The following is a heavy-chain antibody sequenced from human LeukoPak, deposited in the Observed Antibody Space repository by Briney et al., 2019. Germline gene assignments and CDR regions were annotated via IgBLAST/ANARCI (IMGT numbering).Heavy chain of an antibody. Sequence: PGGSLRLSCAASGFTFSSYAMSWVRQAPGKGLEWVSAISGSGGSTYYADSEKGRFTISRDNSKNTLYLQMNSLRAEDTAVYYCAKEAYCSGGSCYGGSDYWGQGTLVTVSS. CDR2: ISGSGGST. CDR3: AKEAYCSGGSCYGGSDY. V-gene: IGHV3-23*01. CDR1: GFTFSSYA. J-gene: IGHJ4*02. D-gene: IGHD2-15*01.